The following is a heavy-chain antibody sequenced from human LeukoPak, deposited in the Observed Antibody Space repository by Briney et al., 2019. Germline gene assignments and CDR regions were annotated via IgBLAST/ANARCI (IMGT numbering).Heavy chain of an antibody. CDR2: INQDGSQQ. Sequence: GGSLRLSCAASGFTFSRYWMSWVRQAPGKGLEWVASINQDGSQQAYVDSVKGRITISRDNSKNTLYLQMNSLRAEDTAVYYCAKVRAAGMPFDYWGQGTLVTVSS. CDR1: GFTFSRYW. CDR3: AKVRAAGMPFDY. J-gene: IGHJ4*02. V-gene: IGHV3-7*01. D-gene: IGHD6-13*01.